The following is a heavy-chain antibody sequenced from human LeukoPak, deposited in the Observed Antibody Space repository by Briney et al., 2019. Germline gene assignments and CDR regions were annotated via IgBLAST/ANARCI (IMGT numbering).Heavy chain of an antibody. V-gene: IGHV3-53*01. J-gene: IGHJ4*02. CDR3: ASRDDFWSGYYTY. D-gene: IGHD3-3*01. CDR1: GFTVSSNY. Sequence: GGSLRLSCAASGFTVSSNYMSWVRQAPGKGLGWVSVIYSGGSTYYADSVKGRFTISRDNSKNTLYLQMNSLRAEDTAVYYCASRDDFWSGYYTYWGQGTLVTVSS. CDR2: IYSGGST.